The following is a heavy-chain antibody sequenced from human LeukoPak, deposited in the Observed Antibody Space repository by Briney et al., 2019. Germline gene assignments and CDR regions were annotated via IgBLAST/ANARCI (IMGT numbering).Heavy chain of an antibody. Sequence: SETLSLTCTVSGGSISSYYWSWIRQPPGKGLEWFGYIYYSGSTNYNPSLKSRVTISLDTSKKQFSLNLNSVTAADTAVYYCARAYDFWSGYEPPMDVWGQGTTVTVSS. D-gene: IGHD3-3*01. J-gene: IGHJ6*02. CDR2: IYYSGST. CDR1: GGSISSYY. CDR3: ARAYDFWSGYEPPMDV. V-gene: IGHV4-59*08.